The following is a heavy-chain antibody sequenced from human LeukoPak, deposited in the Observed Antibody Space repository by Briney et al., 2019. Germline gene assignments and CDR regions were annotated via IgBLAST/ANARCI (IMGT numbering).Heavy chain of an antibody. CDR3: ARDPSYDILTGYSQYYFDY. CDR1: GYTFTSYG. CDR2: ISAYNGNT. J-gene: IGHJ4*02. D-gene: IGHD3-9*01. Sequence: ASVKVSCKASGYTFTSYGISWVRQAPGQGLEWMGWISAYNGNTNYAQKLQGRVTMTTDTSTSTAYMELRSLRSDDTAVYYCARDPSYDILTGYSQYYFDYWGQGTLVTVSS. V-gene: IGHV1-18*01.